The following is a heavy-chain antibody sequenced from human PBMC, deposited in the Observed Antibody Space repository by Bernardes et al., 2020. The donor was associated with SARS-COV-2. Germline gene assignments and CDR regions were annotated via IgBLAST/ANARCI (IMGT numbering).Heavy chain of an antibody. CDR2: IWYDGSDK. CDR1: GFTFSTYG. Sequence: GGSLRLSCAASGFTFSTYGMHWVRQGPGKGLEWLALIWYDGSDKYYADSVRGRFTISRDNSKNTLYLQMNSLRTEDTAVYYCARDNSQARRWGYSDNWGQGTLVTVSS. J-gene: IGHJ4*02. V-gene: IGHV3-33*01. CDR3: ARDNSQARRWGYSDN. D-gene: IGHD3-16*01.